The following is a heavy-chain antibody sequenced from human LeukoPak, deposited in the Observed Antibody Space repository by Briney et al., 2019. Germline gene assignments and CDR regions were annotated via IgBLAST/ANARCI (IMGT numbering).Heavy chain of an antibody. J-gene: IGHJ5*02. CDR3: ARFESTSGRGFDP. CDR1: GYSITSDYN. CDR2: ISHTGTT. D-gene: IGHD2-2*01. Sequence: SETLCLTCAVFGYSITSDYNWGWIRQPPGKGLEWVGTISHTGTTYYNPSLKSRVTISIDTSDQFSVKLTSVTAADTAVYYCARFESTSGRGFDPWGQGTLVTVSS. V-gene: IGHV4-38-2*01.